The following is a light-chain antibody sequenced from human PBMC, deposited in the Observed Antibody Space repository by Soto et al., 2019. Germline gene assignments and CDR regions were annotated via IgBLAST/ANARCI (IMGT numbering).Light chain of an antibody. CDR2: DVS. V-gene: IGLV2-14*01. CDR3: SSYTSSSTSV. CDR1: SSDVGGYNY. J-gene: IGLJ1*01. Sequence: QSVLTQPASVSGSPGQSNTISCTGTSSDVGGYNYVSWYQQHPGKAPKLMIYDVSNRPSGVSNRFSGSKSGNTASLTISGLQVEDEADYYCSSYTSSSTSVFGTGTKVTVL.